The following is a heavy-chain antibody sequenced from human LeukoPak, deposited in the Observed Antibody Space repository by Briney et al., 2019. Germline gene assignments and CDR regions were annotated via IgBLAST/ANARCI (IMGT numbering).Heavy chain of an antibody. CDR3: ARDRSGSYPNWFDP. V-gene: IGHV3-30-3*01. D-gene: IGHD3-10*01. CDR1: GFTFSSYA. J-gene: IGHJ5*02. Sequence: GGSLRLPCAASGFTFSSYAMHWVRQAPGKGLEWVAVISYDGSNKYYADSVKGRFTISRDNSKNTMYLQMNSLRAEDTALYYCARDRSGSYPNWFDPWGQGTLVTVSS. CDR2: ISYDGSNK.